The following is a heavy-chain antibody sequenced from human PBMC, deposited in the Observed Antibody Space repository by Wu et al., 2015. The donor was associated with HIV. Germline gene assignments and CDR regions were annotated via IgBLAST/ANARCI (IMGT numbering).Heavy chain of an antibody. J-gene: IGHJ4*02. CDR1: GGTFSSYA. CDR2: IIPIFGTA. Sequence: QVQLVQSGAEVKKPGSSVRVSCKASGGTFSSYAINWVRQAPGQGLEWMGRIIPIFGTANYAQNFLGRVTITTDESTSTAYMELSSLRSEDTAVYYCARGLPYYYDSSGYYAWGQGTLVTVSS. CDR3: ARGLPYYYDSSGYYA. D-gene: IGHD3-22*01. V-gene: IGHV1-69*05.